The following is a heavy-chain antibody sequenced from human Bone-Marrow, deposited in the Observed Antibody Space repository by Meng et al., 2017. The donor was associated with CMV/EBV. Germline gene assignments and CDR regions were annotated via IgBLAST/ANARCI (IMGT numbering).Heavy chain of an antibody. V-gene: IGHV3-30-3*01. Sequence: GESLKISCAASGFTFSSYAMHWVRQAPGKGLEWVAVISYDGSNKYYADSVKGRFTISRDNSKNTLYLQMNSLRAEDTAVYYCARDRPHCSSTSCASSSYYYYGMDFWGQGTTVTGSS. CDR1: GFTFSSYA. CDR3: ARDRPHCSSTSCASSSYYYYGMDF. D-gene: IGHD2-2*01. CDR2: ISYDGSNK. J-gene: IGHJ6*01.